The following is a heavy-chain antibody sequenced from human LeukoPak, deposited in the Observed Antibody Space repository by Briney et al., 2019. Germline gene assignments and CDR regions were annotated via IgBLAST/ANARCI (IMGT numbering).Heavy chain of an antibody. Sequence: SENLSRTCAVYGDSCGGYSWSWIRQPPGKGLEWIGEINHSGNTNYNPSLKSRVTISVDKSKNQFSLKLSSVTAADTAVYYCASTAVAGKADYWGQGTLVTVSS. J-gene: IGHJ4*02. CDR1: GDSCGGYS. V-gene: IGHV4-34*01. CDR2: INHSGNT. D-gene: IGHD6-19*01. CDR3: ASTAVAGKADY.